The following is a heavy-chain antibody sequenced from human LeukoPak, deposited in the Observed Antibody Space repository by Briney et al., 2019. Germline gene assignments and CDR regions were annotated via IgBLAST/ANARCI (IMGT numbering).Heavy chain of an antibody. D-gene: IGHD2-2*01. J-gene: IGHJ4*02. Sequence: GESLKISCKGSGYRFTNYWIGWVRQMPGKGLEWMGLIYPDDSDTRYSPSFQGRVTISADKSINTAYLQWSSLKASDTAMYYCAIGGDSTTSCYRCFNYWGQGTLVTVSS. CDR1: GYRFTNYW. CDR3: AIGGDSTTSCYRCFNY. V-gene: IGHV5-51*01. CDR2: IYPDDSDT.